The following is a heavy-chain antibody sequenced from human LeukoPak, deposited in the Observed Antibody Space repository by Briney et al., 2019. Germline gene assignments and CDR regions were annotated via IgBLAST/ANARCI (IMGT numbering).Heavy chain of an antibody. CDR3: ARTLTVAGGKYFQH. V-gene: IGHV7-4-1*02. J-gene: IGHJ1*01. D-gene: IGHD6-13*01. CDR1: GYTFTNYA. CDR2: INTNTGNP. Sequence: GASVKLSCKASGYTFTNYAINWVRQAPGQGLEWMGWINTNTGNPTYVQGFTGRFVFSLDTSVSTAYLQISSLKAEDTAVYYCARTLTVAGGKYFQHWGQGTLVTVSS.